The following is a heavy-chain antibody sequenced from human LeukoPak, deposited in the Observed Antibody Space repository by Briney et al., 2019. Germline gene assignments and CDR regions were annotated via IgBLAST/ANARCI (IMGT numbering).Heavy chain of an antibody. Sequence: GRSLRLSCAASGFTFDDYAMHWVRQAPGKGLEWVSGISWNSGSIGYADSAKGRFTISRDNAKNSLYLQMNSLRAEDMALYYCAKDGTDGGGDIPYYFDYWGQGTLVTVSS. J-gene: IGHJ4*02. CDR2: ISWNSGSI. D-gene: IGHD2-21*02. CDR3: AKDGTDGGGDIPYYFDY. V-gene: IGHV3-9*03. CDR1: GFTFDDYA.